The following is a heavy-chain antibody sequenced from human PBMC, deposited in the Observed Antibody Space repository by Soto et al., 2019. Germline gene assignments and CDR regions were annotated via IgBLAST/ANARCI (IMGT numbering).Heavy chain of an antibody. CDR3: ARTGTYSRSLSPYSGRDV. Sequence: QVQLVQSGAEVKEPGSSVKVSCKASGGTFADFIMNWVRQTPGQGLEWMGGIVPMFGTPTYAEKFKGRVTISATGSARTAYMELTSLRPEDTAVYYCARTGTYSRSLSPYSGRDVWGRGATVIISS. D-gene: IGHD6-13*01. CDR1: GGTFADFI. V-gene: IGHV1-69*01. CDR2: IVPMFGTP. J-gene: IGHJ6*04.